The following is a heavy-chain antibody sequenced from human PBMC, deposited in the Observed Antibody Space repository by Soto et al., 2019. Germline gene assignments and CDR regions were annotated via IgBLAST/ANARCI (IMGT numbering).Heavy chain of an antibody. Sequence: ASETLSLTCTVSGGSISSGGYYWSWIRQHPGKGLEWIGYIYYSGSTYYNPSLKSRVTISVDTSKNQFSLKLSSVTAADTAVYYCARGGIAAAWWFDPWGQGTLVTVSS. CDR1: GGSISSGGYY. CDR3: ARGGIAAAWWFDP. V-gene: IGHV4-31*03. CDR2: IYYSGST. J-gene: IGHJ5*02. D-gene: IGHD6-13*01.